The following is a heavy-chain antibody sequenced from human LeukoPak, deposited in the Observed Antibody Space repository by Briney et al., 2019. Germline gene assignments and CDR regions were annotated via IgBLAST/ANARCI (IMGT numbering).Heavy chain of an antibody. Sequence: AGGSLRLSCAASGFTFSNAWMNWVRQAPGKGLEWVGRKSKTDGGTTDYAAPVKGRFIISRDDSKNTLYLQMNSLKTEDTAVYSCTTRDYYQGMDVWGQGTTVTVSS. CDR2: KSKTDGGTT. CDR3: TTRDYYQGMDV. CDR1: GFTFSNAW. J-gene: IGHJ6*02. V-gene: IGHV3-15*07.